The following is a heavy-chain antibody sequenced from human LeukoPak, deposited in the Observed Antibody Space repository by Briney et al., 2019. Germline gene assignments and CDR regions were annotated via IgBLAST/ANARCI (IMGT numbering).Heavy chain of an antibody. CDR2: IGGSGGST. Sequence: GGSLRLSCAASGFTFSSYAMSWVRQAPGKGLEWVSAIGGSGGSTYYADSVKGRFTISRDNSKNTLYLQMNSLRAEDTAVYYCAKVKGTAAAGIGYFDYWGQGTLVTVSS. J-gene: IGHJ4*02. CDR1: GFTFSSYA. CDR3: AKVKGTAAAGIGYFDY. D-gene: IGHD6-13*01. V-gene: IGHV3-23*01.